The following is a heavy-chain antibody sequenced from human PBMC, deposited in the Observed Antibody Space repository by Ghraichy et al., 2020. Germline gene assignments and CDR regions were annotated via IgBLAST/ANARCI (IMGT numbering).Heavy chain of an antibody. CDR1: GFTFSSYW. CDR3: ARDGYSSSWYGAFDI. D-gene: IGHD6-13*01. J-gene: IGHJ3*02. V-gene: IGHV3-74*01. Sequence: GGSLRLSCAASGFTFSSYWMHLVRQAPGKGLVWVSRINSDGSSTSYADSVKGRFTISRDNAKNTLYLQMNSLRAEDTAVYYCARDGYSSSWYGAFDIWGQGTMVTVSS. CDR2: INSDGSST.